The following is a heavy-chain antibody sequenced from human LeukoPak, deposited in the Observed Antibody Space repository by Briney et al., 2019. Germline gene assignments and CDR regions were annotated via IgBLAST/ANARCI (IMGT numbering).Heavy chain of an antibody. D-gene: IGHD3-9*01. Sequence: SQTLSLTCAISGDSVSSNSAAWNWIRQSPSRGLEWLGRTYYRSEWYNDYAVSVESRITINPDTSKNQFSLQLNSVTPDDTAVYYCARDWDYDILTGRKYHYYGMDVWGQGTTVTVSS. V-gene: IGHV6-1*01. J-gene: IGHJ6*02. CDR1: GDSVSSNSAA. CDR3: ARDWDYDILTGRKYHYYGMDV. CDR2: TYYRSEWYN.